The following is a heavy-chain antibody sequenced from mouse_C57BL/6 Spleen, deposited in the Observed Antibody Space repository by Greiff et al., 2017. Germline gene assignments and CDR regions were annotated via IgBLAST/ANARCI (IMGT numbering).Heavy chain of an antibody. J-gene: IGHJ3*01. CDR3: ARGGYDAWFAY. CDR2: IDPEDGET. CDR1: GFNIKDYY. Sequence: EVQLQQSGAELVKPGASVKLSCTASGFNIKDYYMHWVKQRTEQGLEWIGRIDPEDGETKYAPKFQGKATLTADTSSNTAYLQLSSLTSEDTAVYYCARGGYDAWFAYWGQGTLVTVSA. V-gene: IGHV14-2*01. D-gene: IGHD2-14*01.